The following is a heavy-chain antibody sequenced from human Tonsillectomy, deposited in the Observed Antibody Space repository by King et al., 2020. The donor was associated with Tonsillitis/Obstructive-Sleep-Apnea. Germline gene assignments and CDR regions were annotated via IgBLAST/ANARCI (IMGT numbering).Heavy chain of an antibody. D-gene: IGHD2-2*01. CDR2: IHYSGNT. V-gene: IGHV4-59*01. CDR1: GGSISSDY. J-gene: IGHJ4*02. CDR3: AREQCNSTSCSGLEY. Sequence: VQLQESGPGLVKPSETLSLTCAVSGGSISSDYWSWIRQPPGKGLEWIGYIHYSGNTRYNPSLKSRVTISGDTSKNQLSLNLRSVTAADTAMYYCAREQCNSTSCSGLEYWGQGALVTVSS.